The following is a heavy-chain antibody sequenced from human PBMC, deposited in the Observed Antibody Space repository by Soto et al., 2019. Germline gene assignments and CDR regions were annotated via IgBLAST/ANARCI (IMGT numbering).Heavy chain of an antibody. J-gene: IGHJ4*02. CDR3: ARGGHYSSSWGHHFDY. D-gene: IGHD6-13*01. V-gene: IGHV3-30-3*01. CDR1: GFTFSSYA. CDR2: ISYDGSNK. Sequence: PGGSLRLSCAASGFTFSSYAMHWVRQAPGKGLEWVAVISYDGSNKYYADSVKGRFTISRDNSKNTLYLQMNSLRAEDTAVYYCARGGHYSSSWGHHFDYWGQGTLVTVSS.